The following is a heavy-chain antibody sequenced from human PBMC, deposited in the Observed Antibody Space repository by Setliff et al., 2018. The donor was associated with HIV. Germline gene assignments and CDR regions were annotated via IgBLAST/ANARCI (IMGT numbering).Heavy chain of an antibody. Sequence: PGGSLRLSCSPSGFNFNTYWMTWVRQFPGKGLEWVANIKQDESEKYYVDSVEGRFTISRDNSKYLVYLQMANLRVEDTAVYFCARGHYSSSSGWGQGTLVTVSS. CDR2: IKQDESEK. D-gene: IGHD6-6*01. J-gene: IGHJ4*02. V-gene: IGHV3-7*01. CDR1: GFNFNTYW. CDR3: ARGHYSSSSG.